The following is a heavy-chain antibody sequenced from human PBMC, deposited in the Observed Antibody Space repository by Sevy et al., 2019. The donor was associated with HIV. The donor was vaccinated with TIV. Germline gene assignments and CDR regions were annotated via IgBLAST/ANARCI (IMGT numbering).Heavy chain of an antibody. Sequence: GSLRLSCAVSNYSISSGYYWGWIRQPPGKGLEWIGNGYHGGSTYYNPSLQSRVTISLDTSKNHFSLRLRSVTAADTAVYYCARASGGDRLDYYGMDVWGQGTTVTVSS. CDR1: NYSISSGYY. D-gene: IGHD2-21*02. V-gene: IGHV4-38-2*01. CDR2: GYHGGST. J-gene: IGHJ6*02. CDR3: ARASGGDRLDYYGMDV.